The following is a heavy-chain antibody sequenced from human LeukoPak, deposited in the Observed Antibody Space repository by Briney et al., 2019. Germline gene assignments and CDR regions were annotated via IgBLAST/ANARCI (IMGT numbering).Heavy chain of an antibody. D-gene: IGHD3-22*01. J-gene: IGHJ5*02. CDR3: AREGPPPYYDSSGYRFQPPTPTEFDP. V-gene: IGHV1-2*02. Sequence: GASVKVSCKTSGYTFTGYYIHWVRQAPGQGLEWMGWINPNSGHTNYAQKFQGRVTMTRDTSISTAYMELSRLGSDDTAVYYCAREGPPPYYDSSGYRFQPPTPTEFDPWGQGTLVTVSS. CDR1: GYTFTGYY. CDR2: INPNSGHT.